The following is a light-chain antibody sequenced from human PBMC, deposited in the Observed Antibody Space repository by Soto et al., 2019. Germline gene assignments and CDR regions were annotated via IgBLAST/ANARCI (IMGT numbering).Light chain of an antibody. Sequence: QAVVTQPPSASGTPGQRVTISCSGSNSNIGSNTVNWYQRLPGTAPKLLIYSSDQRPSGVPDRFSGSKSGTSASLAISGLQSEDEADYYCTAWDDSLNAYVFGTGTKLTVL. V-gene: IGLV1-44*01. CDR3: TAWDDSLNAYV. J-gene: IGLJ1*01. CDR2: SSD. CDR1: NSNIGSNT.